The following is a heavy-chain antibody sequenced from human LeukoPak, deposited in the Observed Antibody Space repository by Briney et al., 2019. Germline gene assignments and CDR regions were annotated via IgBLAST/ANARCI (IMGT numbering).Heavy chain of an antibody. Sequence: SETLSLTCTVSGDSISSYYWSWIRQPAGRGLEWIGRIYTSGSTNYNPSLKSRVPMSVDTSKNQFSLKLSSVTAADTAVYYCARVHTTGYFPHYSYYYMDVWGRGTTVTVSS. CDR3: ARVHTTGYFPHYSYYYMDV. V-gene: IGHV4-4*07. CDR1: GDSISSYY. D-gene: IGHD3-9*01. CDR2: IYTSGST. J-gene: IGHJ6*03.